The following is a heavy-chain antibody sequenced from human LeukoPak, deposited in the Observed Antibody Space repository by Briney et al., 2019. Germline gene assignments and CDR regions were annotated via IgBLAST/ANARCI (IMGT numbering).Heavy chain of an antibody. Sequence: ASVKVSCKASGYDFINYGITWVRQAPGQGLEWMGWISLYNGNTDYKLQGRVTMTTDTSTSTAYMELRSLRSDDTAVYYCAREFSYYGSGSYYNADFDYWGQGTLVTVSS. CDR3: AREFSYYGSGSYYNADFDY. D-gene: IGHD3-10*01. CDR2: ISLYNGNT. CDR1: GYDFINYG. V-gene: IGHV1-18*01. J-gene: IGHJ4*02.